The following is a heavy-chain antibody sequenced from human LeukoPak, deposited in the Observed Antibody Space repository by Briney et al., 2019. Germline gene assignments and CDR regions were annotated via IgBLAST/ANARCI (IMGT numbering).Heavy chain of an antibody. CDR3: GKELPTGGGVDY. CDR2: ISRNGGRT. V-gene: IGHV3-64D*06. CDR1: GFTFSTYA. D-gene: IGHD1-14*01. J-gene: IGHJ4*02. Sequence: PGGSLRLSCSASGFTFSTYAMHWVRQAPGKGLEYVSAISRNGGRTYYSDSVKGRFTISRDNSKNTLYLQLSSLRAEDTAVYYCGKELPTGGGVDYWGQGTLVTVSS.